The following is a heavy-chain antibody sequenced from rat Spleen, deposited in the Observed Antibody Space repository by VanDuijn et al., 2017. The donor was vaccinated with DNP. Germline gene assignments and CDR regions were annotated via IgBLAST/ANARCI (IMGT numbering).Heavy chain of an antibody. CDR3: ARRIAVYWYFDF. J-gene: IGHJ1*01. V-gene: IGHV5-29*01. CDR1: GFTFSDYY. D-gene: IGHD1-2*01. CDR2: ISYDGSST. Sequence: EVQLVESDGGLVQPGRSLKLSCAASGFTFSDYYMAWVRQAPTKGLEWVATISYDGSSTYYRDSVKGRFTISRDNAKSTLYLQMDSLRSEDTATYYCARRIAVYWYFDFWGPGTMVTVSS.